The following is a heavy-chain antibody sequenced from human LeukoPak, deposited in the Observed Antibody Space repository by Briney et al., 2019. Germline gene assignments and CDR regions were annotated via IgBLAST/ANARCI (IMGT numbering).Heavy chain of an antibody. Sequence: SETLSLTCAVYGGSFSSYYWSWNRQPPGRGLEWIGEISRSGSTNYKPSLKSRVTISVDTSKNHFSLKLSSVTAADTAVYYCARSVAGYFDYWGQGTLVTVSS. CDR1: GGSFSSYY. CDR3: ARSVAGYFDY. V-gene: IGHV4-34*01. J-gene: IGHJ4*02. CDR2: ISRSGST. D-gene: IGHD6-19*01.